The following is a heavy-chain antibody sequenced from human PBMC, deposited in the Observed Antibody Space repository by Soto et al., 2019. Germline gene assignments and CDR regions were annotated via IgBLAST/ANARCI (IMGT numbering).Heavy chain of an antibody. CDR3: AKADGEQWLIPHLDN. Sequence: CEASGFNFKKFAMGWVRQAPGEGLEWVSGISCCGGSTFYADSVNGRLSLARDDSKNTLSLQLNSLRVEDTAHYYCAKADGEQWLIPHLDNWGQGTQVTVSS. D-gene: IGHD6-19*01. CDR2: ISCCGGST. CDR1: GFNFKKFA. V-gene: IGHV3-23*01. J-gene: IGHJ1*01.